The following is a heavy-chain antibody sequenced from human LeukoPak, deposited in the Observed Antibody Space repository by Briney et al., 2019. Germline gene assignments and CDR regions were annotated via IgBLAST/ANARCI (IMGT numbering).Heavy chain of an antibody. CDR3: AKCATILSFGELLYWWEDCGMDV. V-gene: IGHV3-23*01. Sequence: PGGSLRLSCAASGFTFSSYAMSWVRQAPGKGLEWVSGISGSGDSTYYADSVKGRFTISRDNSRNTLSLLMNSLRAEDTAIYYCAKCATILSFGELLYWWEDCGMDVWGQGTTVTVSS. D-gene: IGHD3-10*01. J-gene: IGHJ6*02. CDR1: GFTFSSYA. CDR2: ISGSGDST.